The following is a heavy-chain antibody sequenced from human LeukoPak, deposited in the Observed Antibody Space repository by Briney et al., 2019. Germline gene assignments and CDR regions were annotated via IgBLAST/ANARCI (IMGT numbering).Heavy chain of an antibody. CDR3: AKDIGGSWHYYFDY. V-gene: IGHV3-48*01. D-gene: IGHD6-13*01. Sequence: PGGSLRLSCAASGFTFSSYSMNWVRQAPGKGLEWVSYISSTSSTIYYADSVKGRFTISRDTAKNSLYLQMNSLRAEDTALYYCAKDIGGSWHYYFDYWGQGTLVTVSS. CDR2: ISSTSSTI. J-gene: IGHJ4*02. CDR1: GFTFSSYS.